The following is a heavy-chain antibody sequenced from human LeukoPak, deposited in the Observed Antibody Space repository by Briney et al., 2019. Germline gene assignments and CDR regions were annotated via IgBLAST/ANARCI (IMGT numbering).Heavy chain of an antibody. CDR2: IDWDDDK. CDR1: GFSLSTSGMC. CDR3: ARMDCSSTSCPGLDI. D-gene: IGHD2-2*01. V-gene: IGHV2-70*11. J-gene: IGHJ3*02. Sequence: SGPALVKPTQTLTLTCTFSGFSLSTSGMCMSWIRQPPGKALEWLARIDWDDDKYYSTSLKTRLTISKDTSKNQVVLTMTNMGPVDTATYYCARMDCSSTSCPGLDIWGQGTMVTVSS.